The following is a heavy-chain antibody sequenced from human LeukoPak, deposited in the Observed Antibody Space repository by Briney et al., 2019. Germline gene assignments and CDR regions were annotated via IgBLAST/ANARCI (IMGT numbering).Heavy chain of an antibody. J-gene: IGHJ3*02. CDR1: GFTFSSYG. D-gene: IGHD2-2*01. CDR2: ISYDGSNK. CDR3: ASYCSSTSCYGNDYAFDI. Sequence: QPGGSLRLSCAASGFTFSSYGMHWVRQAPGKGLEWVAVISYDGSNKYYADSVKGRFTISRDNSKNTLYLRMNSLRAEDTAVYYCASYCSSTSCYGNDYAFDIWGQGTMVTVSS. V-gene: IGHV3-30*03.